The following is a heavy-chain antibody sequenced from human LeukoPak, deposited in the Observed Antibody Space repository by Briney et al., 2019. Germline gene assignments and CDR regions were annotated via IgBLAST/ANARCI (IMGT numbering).Heavy chain of an antibody. CDR2: VHLSGRT. J-gene: IGHJ4*02. V-gene: IGHV4-4*02. CDR1: GGSISSTNW. CDR3: AREGGPYRPLDY. Sequence: SETLSLTCCVSGGSISSTNWWTWVRQPPGEGLEWIGEVHLSGRTNYNPSLESRVTMSVDMSENHISLKLTSVTAADTAVYYCAREGGPYRPLDYSGQGTLVTVSS.